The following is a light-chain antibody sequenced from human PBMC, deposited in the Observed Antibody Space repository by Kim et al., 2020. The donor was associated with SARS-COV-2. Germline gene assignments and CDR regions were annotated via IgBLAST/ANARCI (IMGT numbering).Light chain of an antibody. J-gene: IGKJ4*01. CDR2: AAS. Sequence: DIQMTQSPSSLAASVGDRVTIACRASQSIGTYLNWYQQKPGKAPKLLIYAASSLQSGVPSRFSGSGSGTDFTLTISNVQPEDCATYYCQQSHTTPLLSFGGGTKVDIK. CDR1: QSIGTY. CDR3: QQSHTTPLLS. V-gene: IGKV1-39*01.